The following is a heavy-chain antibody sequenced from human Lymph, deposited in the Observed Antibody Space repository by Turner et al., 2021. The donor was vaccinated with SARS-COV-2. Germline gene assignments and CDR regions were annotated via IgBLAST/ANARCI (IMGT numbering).Heavy chain of an antibody. CDR3: AKNEMAMIVVVITLFDY. CDR1: GFTFSSYA. J-gene: IGHJ4*02. D-gene: IGHD3-22*01. V-gene: IGHV3-23*01. Sequence: EVQLLESGGGLVQSGGSLSLSCAASGFTFSSYAMSWVRQAPGKGRQWVSTISGSGGSTYYADSVKGRFTISKDKSKNTLYLQMNSLRAEDTAVYYCAKNEMAMIVVVITLFDYWGQGTLVTVSS. CDR2: ISGSGGST.